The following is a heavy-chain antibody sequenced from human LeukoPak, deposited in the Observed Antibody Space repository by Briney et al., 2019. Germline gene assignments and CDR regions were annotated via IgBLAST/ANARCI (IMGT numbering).Heavy chain of an antibody. CDR3: AKDRGYSSGWYDY. Sequence: GGSLRLSCAASGFTFSSYAMSWVRQAPGKGLGWGSAISGSGGSTYYADSVKGRFTISRDNSKNTLYLQINSLRAEDTAVYYCAKDRGYSSGWYDYWGQGTLVTVSS. D-gene: IGHD6-19*01. CDR2: ISGSGGST. V-gene: IGHV3-23*01. CDR1: GFTFSSYA. J-gene: IGHJ4*02.